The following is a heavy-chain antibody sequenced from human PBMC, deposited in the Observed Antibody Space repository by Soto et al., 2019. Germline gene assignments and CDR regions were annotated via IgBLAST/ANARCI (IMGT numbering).Heavy chain of an antibody. CDR2: IIPIFGTA. Sequence: GASVKVSCKASGGTFSSYAISWVRQAPGQGLEWMGGIIPIFGTANYAQKFQGRVTITADESTSTAYMEPSSLRSEDTAVYYCATSLYYDFWSGYPQGMDVWGQGTTATVSS. J-gene: IGHJ6*02. CDR3: ATSLYYDFWSGYPQGMDV. CDR1: GGTFSSYA. V-gene: IGHV1-69*13. D-gene: IGHD3-3*01.